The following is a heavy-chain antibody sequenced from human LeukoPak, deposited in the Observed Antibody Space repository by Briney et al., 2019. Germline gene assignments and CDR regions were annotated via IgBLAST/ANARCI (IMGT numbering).Heavy chain of an antibody. CDR3: ARRRWELLGNWFDP. Sequence: PSETLSLTCTVSGYSISSGYYWGWIRQPPGKGLEWIGSIYHSGSTYYNPSPKSRVTISVDTSKNQFSLKLSSVTAADTAVYYCARRRWELLGNWFDPWGQGTLVTVSS. CDR2: IYHSGST. J-gene: IGHJ5*02. D-gene: IGHD1-26*01. CDR1: GYSISSGYY. V-gene: IGHV4-38-2*02.